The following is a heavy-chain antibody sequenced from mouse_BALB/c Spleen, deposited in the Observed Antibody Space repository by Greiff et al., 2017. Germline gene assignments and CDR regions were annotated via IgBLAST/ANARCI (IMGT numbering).Heavy chain of an antibody. CDR3: ARLGYYVYAMDY. D-gene: IGHD1-1*01. CDR1: GYAFTNYL. CDR2: INPGSGGT. J-gene: IGHJ4*01. Sequence: VQLQQSGAELVRPGTSVKVSCKASGYAFTNYLIEWVKQRPGQGLEWIGVINPGSGGTNYNEKFKGKATLTADKSSSTAYMQLSSLTSDDSAVYFCARLGYYVYAMDYWGQGTSVTVSS. V-gene: IGHV1-54*03.